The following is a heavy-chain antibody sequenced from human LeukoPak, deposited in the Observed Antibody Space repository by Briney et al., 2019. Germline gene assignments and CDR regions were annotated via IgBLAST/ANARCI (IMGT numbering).Heavy chain of an antibody. D-gene: IGHD1-1*01. V-gene: IGHV1-18*01. CDR2: ISAYNGNT. Sequence: GASVKVSCKASGYTFTSYGISWVRQAAGQGLEWMGWISAYNGNTNYAQKLQGRVTMTTDTSTSTAYMGLRSLRSDDTAVYYCARGQGTQPGEYAFDIWGQGTMVTVSS. CDR3: ARGQGTQPGEYAFDI. J-gene: IGHJ3*02. CDR1: GYTFTSYG.